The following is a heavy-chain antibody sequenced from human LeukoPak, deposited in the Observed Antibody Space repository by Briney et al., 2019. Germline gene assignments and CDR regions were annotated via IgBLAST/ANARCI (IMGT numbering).Heavy chain of an antibody. Sequence: MSGGSLRLSCAASGFTFSNAWMSWVRQAPGKGLEWVGRIKSKTDGGTTDYAAPVKGRFTTSRDDSKNTLYLQMNSLKTEDTAVYYCTTDRPRPITMVRGVPDYWGQGTLVTVSS. V-gene: IGHV3-15*01. D-gene: IGHD3-10*01. CDR3: TTDRPRPITMVRGVPDY. CDR1: GFTFSNAW. CDR2: IKSKTDGGTT. J-gene: IGHJ4*02.